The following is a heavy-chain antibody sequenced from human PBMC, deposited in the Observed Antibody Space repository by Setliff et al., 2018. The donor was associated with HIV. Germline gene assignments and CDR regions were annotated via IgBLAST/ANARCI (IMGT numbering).Heavy chain of an antibody. J-gene: IGHJ2*01. CDR3: VRDTADGSGGQTYWYFDL. V-gene: IGHV4-30-4*08. D-gene: IGHD3-10*01. CDR2: IHYTGST. CDR1: GGSISSGDYY. Sequence: SETLSLTCTVSGGSISSGDYYWSWIRQPPGKGLEWIGYIHYTGSTYYNPSLKSRGTISVDTSKNQFSLKLSSVTAADTAVYFCVRDTADGSGGQTYWYFDLWGRGTRVTVS.